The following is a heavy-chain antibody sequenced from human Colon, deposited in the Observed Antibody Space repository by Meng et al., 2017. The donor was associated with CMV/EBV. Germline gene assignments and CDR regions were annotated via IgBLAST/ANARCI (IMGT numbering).Heavy chain of an antibody. CDR3: ARDHRNGRIRAGMDV. D-gene: IGHD1-14*01. CDR2: IRFSSTST. CDR1: DITFSEYY. Sequence: GGSLRLSCTASDITFSEYYMNWIRQAPGKGLEWVSYIRFSSTSTCHADSVKGRFSISRDNVKNSLYLQMNRLRAEDTGVYCCARDHRNGRIRAGMDVWGQGTTVTVSS. J-gene: IGHJ6*02. V-gene: IGHV3-11*06.